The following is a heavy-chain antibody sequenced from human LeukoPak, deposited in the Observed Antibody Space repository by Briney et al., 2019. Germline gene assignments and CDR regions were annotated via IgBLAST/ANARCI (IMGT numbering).Heavy chain of an antibody. V-gene: IGHV3-48*04. D-gene: IGHD3-22*01. Sequence: GGSLRLSCAASGFTFSSYSMNWVRQAPGKGLGWVSYISSSSSTIYYADSVKGRFTISRDNAKNSLYLQMNSLRAEDTAVYYCARAEYYYDSSGSNHYYYYYMDVWGKGTTVTVSS. CDR2: ISSSSSTI. CDR1: GFTFSSYS. J-gene: IGHJ6*03. CDR3: ARAEYYYDSSGSNHYYYYYMDV.